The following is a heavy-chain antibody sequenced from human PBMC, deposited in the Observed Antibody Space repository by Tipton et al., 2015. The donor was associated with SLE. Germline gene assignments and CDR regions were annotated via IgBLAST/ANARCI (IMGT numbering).Heavy chain of an antibody. J-gene: IGHJ4*02. CDR2: INHSGST. V-gene: IGHV4-34*01. D-gene: IGHD4-23*01. CDR3: ASYYGGNSVYFDY. CDR1: GGSISSHY. Sequence: TLSLTCTVSGGSISSHYWSWIRQPPGKGLEWIGEINHSGSTNYNPSLKSRVTISVDTSKNQFSLKLSSVTAADTAVYYCASYYGGNSVYFDYWGQGTLVTVSS.